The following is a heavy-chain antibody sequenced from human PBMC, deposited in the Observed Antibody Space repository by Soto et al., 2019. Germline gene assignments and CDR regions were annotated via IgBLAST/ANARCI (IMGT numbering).Heavy chain of an antibody. J-gene: IGHJ5*02. CDR3: ARDNRYNWNDEGWFDP. CDR1: GYSFSDYD. Sequence: ASVKVSCKASGYSFSDYDINWVRQATGQGPEWMGWMNPNSGNTGYAQKFQGRVTMTRNTSINTAYMELSSLGSEDTAVYYCARDNRYNWNDEGWFDPWGQGTLVTVAS. CDR2: MNPNSGNT. D-gene: IGHD1-20*01. V-gene: IGHV1-8*01.